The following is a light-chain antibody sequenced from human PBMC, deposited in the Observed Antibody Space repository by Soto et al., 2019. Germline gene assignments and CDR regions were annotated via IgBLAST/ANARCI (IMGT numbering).Light chain of an antibody. J-gene: IGLJ2*01. Sequence: QSALTQPASVSGAPGQSITISCTGTSTDIGAYNFVSWYQQHPGKAPKLILYDVNIRPSGVSNRFSGSKSGNTASLTISGLRAEDEADYSCTSWTTSTTMIFGGGTKVTVL. CDR3: TSWTTSTTMI. CDR2: DVN. CDR1: STDIGAYNF. V-gene: IGLV2-14*01.